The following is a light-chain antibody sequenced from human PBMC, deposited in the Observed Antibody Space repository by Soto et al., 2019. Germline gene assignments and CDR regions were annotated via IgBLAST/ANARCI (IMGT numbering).Light chain of an antibody. Sequence: RVKTQSPDTLSVSPGERATLSCRASETVRSNLAWYQQKPGQAPRLLIYAASTRATGIPARFIGNGSGTEFTLTISSLQSEDFAVYYCQQYNNWWTFGQGTKVDIK. J-gene: IGKJ1*01. CDR3: QQYNNWWT. V-gene: IGKV3D-15*01. CDR2: AAS. CDR1: ETVRSN.